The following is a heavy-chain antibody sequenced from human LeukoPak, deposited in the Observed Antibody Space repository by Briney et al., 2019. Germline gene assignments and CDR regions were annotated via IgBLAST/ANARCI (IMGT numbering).Heavy chain of an antibody. V-gene: IGHV4-34*01. CDR2: VSHGGST. J-gene: IGHJ6*03. D-gene: IGHD6-13*01. CDR3: ARGGAAAGSDYYYYYYMDV. Sequence: SETLSLTCAVYGGSFSGHYWSWIRQPPGKGLEWIGEVSHGGSTNYNSSLESRVTISVDTSKNQFSLKLSSLTAADTAVYYCARGGAAAGSDYYYYYYMDVWATGTTVTVSS. CDR1: GGSFSGHY.